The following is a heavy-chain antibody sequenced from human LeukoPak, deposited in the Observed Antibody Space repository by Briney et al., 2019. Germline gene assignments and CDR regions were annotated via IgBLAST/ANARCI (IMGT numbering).Heavy chain of an antibody. CDR2: ISGSGGST. CDR1: GFTFSSYA. D-gene: IGHD5-18*01. V-gene: IGHV3-23*01. CDR3: AKDRGYSYGYADY. Sequence: GGSLRLSCAASGFTFSSYAMSWVRRAPGKGLEWVSAISGSGGSTYYADSVKGRFTISRDNSKNTLYLQMNSLRAEDTAVYYCAKDRGYSYGYADYWGQGTLVTVSS. J-gene: IGHJ4*02.